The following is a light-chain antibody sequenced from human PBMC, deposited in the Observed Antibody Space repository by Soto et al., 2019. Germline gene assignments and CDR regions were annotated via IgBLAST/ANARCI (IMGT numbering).Light chain of an antibody. J-gene: IGLJ3*02. CDR1: SSDVGGYNY. CDR2: EVS. V-gene: IGLV2-14*01. Sequence: QSALTQPASVSGSPGQSITISCTATSSDVGGYNYVSWYQQHPGKAPKLMTYEVSNRPSGVSNRFSGSKSGNTASLTISGLQAEDEADYYCSSYTSSSTWVFGGGTKLTVL. CDR3: SSYTSSSTWV.